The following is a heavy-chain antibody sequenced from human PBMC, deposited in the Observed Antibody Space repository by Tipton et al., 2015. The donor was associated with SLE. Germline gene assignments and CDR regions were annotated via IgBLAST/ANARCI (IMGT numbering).Heavy chain of an antibody. D-gene: IGHD3-3*01. J-gene: IGHJ6*03. CDR3: ARTDYDFWSGLYRVYYYMDV. V-gene: IGHV4-59*01. Sequence: TLSLTCTVSGGSITSYYWRWIRQPPGKGLEWIGYIYYSGSTNYNPSLKRRVTISVDTPKNQFSLKLNSVTAADTAVYYCARTDYDFWSGLYRVYYYMDVWGKGTTVTVSS. CDR2: IYYSGST. CDR1: GGSITSYY.